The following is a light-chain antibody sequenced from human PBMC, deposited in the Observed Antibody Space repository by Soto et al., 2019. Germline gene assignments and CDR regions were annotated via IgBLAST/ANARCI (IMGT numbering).Light chain of an antibody. CDR3: SSYVRSSSSWV. CDR1: SSDIGEHYD. J-gene: IGLJ3*02. V-gene: IGLV1-40*01. Sequence: QSVLTQPPSVSGAPGQRVTISCTGSSSDIGEHYDVHWYQQLPGTAPKLMIYEVTNRPSGVSDRFSGSKSGNTASLTVSGLQAEDEGDYYCSSYVRSSSSWVFGGGTKLTVL. CDR2: EVT.